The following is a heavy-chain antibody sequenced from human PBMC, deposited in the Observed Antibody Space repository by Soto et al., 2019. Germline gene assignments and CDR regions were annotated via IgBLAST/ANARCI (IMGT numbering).Heavy chain of an antibody. D-gene: IGHD3-10*01. Sequence: SETLSLTCTVSGGSISRYYWSWIRQPPGKGLEWIGYIYYSGSTNYNPSLKSRVTISVDTSKNPFSLKLSSVTAADTAVYYCARDLGAHYGMDVWGQGTTVTVSS. J-gene: IGHJ6*02. CDR1: GGSISRYY. CDR3: ARDLGAHYGMDV. CDR2: IYYSGST. V-gene: IGHV4-59*01.